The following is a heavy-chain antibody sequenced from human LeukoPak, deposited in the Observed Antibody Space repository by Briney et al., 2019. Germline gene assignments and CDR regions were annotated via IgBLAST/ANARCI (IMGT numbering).Heavy chain of an antibody. Sequence: SVKVSCKASGGTFSSYAISWVRQAPGQGLEWMGGIIPIFATANYAQKFQGRVTITADESTSTAYMELSSLRSEDTAVYYCARDQRCGDCYSSWFDPWGQGTLVTVSS. J-gene: IGHJ5*02. V-gene: IGHV1-69*13. CDR2: IIPIFATA. CDR1: GGTFSSYA. CDR3: ARDQRCGDCYSSWFDP. D-gene: IGHD2-21*02.